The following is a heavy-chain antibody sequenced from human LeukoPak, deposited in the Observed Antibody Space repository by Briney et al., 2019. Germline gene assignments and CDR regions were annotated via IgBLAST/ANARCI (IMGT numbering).Heavy chain of an antibody. J-gene: IGHJ4*02. D-gene: IGHD2-2*01. CDR3: ARAPRHTNSWYYFDY. CDR2: IYYSGDT. V-gene: IGHV4-31*02. Sequence: PSETLSLTCTVSGGSISSGDYYWSWIRQHPGKGLGWIGYIYYSGDTYYNPSLKSRVTISMDTSGNQFSLKLSSVTAADTAVYYCARAPRHTNSWYYFDYWGQGTLVSVSS. CDR1: GGSISSGDYY.